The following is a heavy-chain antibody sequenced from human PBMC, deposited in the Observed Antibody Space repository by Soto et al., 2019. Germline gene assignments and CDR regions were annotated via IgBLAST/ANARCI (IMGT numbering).Heavy chain of an antibody. Sequence: XGSLRLSSSDSGVSFSRYGVHWVSQAPGKGLEWVAVISYDESTTFYADSVKGRFTISRDNTKNTLFLQMNSLRPEDTAVYYCSKAMIGSYDSDAFDVWGQGTMVTVSS. V-gene: IGHV3-30*18. J-gene: IGHJ3*01. CDR3: SKAMIGSYDSDAFDV. D-gene: IGHD3-22*01. CDR2: ISYDESTT. CDR1: GVSFSRYG.